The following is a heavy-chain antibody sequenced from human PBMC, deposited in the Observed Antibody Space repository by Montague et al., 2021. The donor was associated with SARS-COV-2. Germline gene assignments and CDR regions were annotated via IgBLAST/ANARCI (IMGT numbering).Heavy chain of an antibody. CDR1: GFTFGSFP. D-gene: IGHD3-10*01. Sequence: SLRLSCAASGFTFGSFPIHWVRQAPGKGLQWVTVISSDGGKKYYADSVRGRFTVSRDNSENTLYLQLNSLRPDDTAVYFCTRGRPASSYYYYDMDVWGQGPTVTVS. CDR2: ISSDGGKK. CDR3: TRGRPASSYYYYDMDV. V-gene: IGHV3-30*01. J-gene: IGHJ6*02.